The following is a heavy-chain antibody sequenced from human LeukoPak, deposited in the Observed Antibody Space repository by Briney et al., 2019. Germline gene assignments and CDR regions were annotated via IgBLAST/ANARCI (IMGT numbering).Heavy chain of an antibody. Sequence: GGSLRLSCAASGFTFRSHAFHWVRQAPGKGLEWVAVISYDGSNKYYADSVKGRFTISRDNSKNTLYLHMNSLRAEDTAVYYCAKNRMIKYSYGLDYWGQGTLVTVSS. V-gene: IGHV3-30*18. CDR2: ISYDGSNK. CDR1: GFTFRSHA. J-gene: IGHJ4*02. CDR3: AKNRMIKYSYGLDY. D-gene: IGHD5-18*01.